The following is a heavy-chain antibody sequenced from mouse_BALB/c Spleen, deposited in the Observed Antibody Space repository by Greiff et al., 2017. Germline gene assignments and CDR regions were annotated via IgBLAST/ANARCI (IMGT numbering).Heavy chain of an antibody. CDR2: IYPGNSDT. CDR1: GYTFTSYW. V-gene: IGHV1-5*01. CDR3: TRETVYYYAMDY. J-gene: IGHJ4*01. D-gene: IGHD4-1*01. Sequence: VQLQQSGTVLARPGASVKMSCKASGYTFTSYWMHWVKQRPGQGLEWIGAIYPGNSDTSYNQKFKGKAKLAAVTSTSTAYMELSSLTNEDSAVYYCTRETVYYYAMDYWGQGTSVTVSS.